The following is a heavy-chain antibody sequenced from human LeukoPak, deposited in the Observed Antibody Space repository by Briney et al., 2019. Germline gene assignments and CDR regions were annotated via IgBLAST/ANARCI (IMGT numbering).Heavy chain of an antibody. CDR1: GLTFSNYA. Sequence: GGSLRLSCAASGLTFSNYAMSWVRQAPGKGLEWVSSISGSGGSTHYADSVKGRFTISRDNSKSTMYLQANGLRAADTAVYYCATGSTYSYGSGTSDDAFDIWGQGTMVTVSS. CDR3: ATGSTYSYGSGTSDDAFDI. D-gene: IGHD3-10*01. V-gene: IGHV3-23*01. CDR2: ISGSGGST. J-gene: IGHJ3*02.